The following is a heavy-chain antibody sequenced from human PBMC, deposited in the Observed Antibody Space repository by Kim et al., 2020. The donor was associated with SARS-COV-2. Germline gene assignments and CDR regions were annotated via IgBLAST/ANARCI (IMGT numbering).Heavy chain of an antibody. V-gene: IGHV3-30*18. CDR1: GFTFSSYG. CDR2: ISYDGSNK. Sequence: GGSLRLSCAASGFTFSSYGMHWVRQAPGKGLEWVAVISYDGSNKYYADSVKGRFTISRDNSKNTLYLQMNSLRAEDTAVYYCAKLHLKIAVAGTGAFDI. CDR3: AKLHLKIAVAGTGAFDI. D-gene: IGHD6-19*01. J-gene: IGHJ3*02.